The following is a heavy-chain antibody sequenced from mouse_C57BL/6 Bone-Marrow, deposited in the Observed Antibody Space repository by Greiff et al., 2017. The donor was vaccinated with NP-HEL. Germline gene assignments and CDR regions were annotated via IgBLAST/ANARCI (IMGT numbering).Heavy chain of an antibody. CDR3: ARPPYYYGSSFAY. V-gene: IGHV1-54*01. D-gene: IGHD1-1*01. J-gene: IGHJ3*01. CDR1: GYAFTNYL. Sequence: VKVVESGAELVRPGTSVKVSCKASGYAFTNYLIEWVKQRPGQGLEWIGVINPGSGGTNYNEKFKGKATLTADKSSSTAYMQLSSLTSEDSAVYFCARPPYYYGSSFAYWGQGTLVTVSA. CDR2: INPGSGGT.